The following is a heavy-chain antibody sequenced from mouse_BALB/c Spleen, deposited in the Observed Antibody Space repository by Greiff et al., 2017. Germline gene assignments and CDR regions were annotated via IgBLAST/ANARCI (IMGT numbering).Heavy chain of an antibody. D-gene: IGHD4-1*01. CDR1: GFTFSSYA. V-gene: IGHV5-6-5*01. Sequence: EVQLVESGGGLVKPGGSLKLSCAASGFTFSSYAMSWVRQTPEKRLEWVASISSGGSTYYPDSVKGRFTISRDNARNILYLQMSSLRSEDTAMYYCARAELERYFDYWGQGTTRTVSS. CDR3: ARAELERYFDY. J-gene: IGHJ2*01. CDR2: ISSGGST.